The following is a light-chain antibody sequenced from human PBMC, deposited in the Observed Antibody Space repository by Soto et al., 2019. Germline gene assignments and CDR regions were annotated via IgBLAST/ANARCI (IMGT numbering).Light chain of an antibody. CDR1: QSISSY. V-gene: IGKV1-39*01. Sequence: DIQMTQPPSSLSASVGDRVTITCRASQSISSYLNWYQQKPGKAPKLLIYAASSLQSGVPSRFSGSGSGTDFTLTISSLQPEDFATYYCQQSYSNPFTFGRGTKVDIK. CDR3: QQSYSNPFT. CDR2: AAS. J-gene: IGKJ3*01.